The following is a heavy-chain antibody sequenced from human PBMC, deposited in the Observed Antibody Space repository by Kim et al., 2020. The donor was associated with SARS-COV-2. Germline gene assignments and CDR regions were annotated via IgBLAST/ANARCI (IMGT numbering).Heavy chain of an antibody. CDR1: GGSISSYY. V-gene: IGHV4-59*08. Sequence: SETLSLTCTVSGGSISSYYWSWIRQPPGKGLEWIGYIYYSGSTNYNPSLKSRVTISVDTSKNQFSLKPSSVTAADTAVYYCARHSEGDSRPMDVWGQGTTVTVSS. J-gene: IGHJ6*02. D-gene: IGHD6-13*01. CDR2: IYYSGST. CDR3: ARHSEGDSRPMDV.